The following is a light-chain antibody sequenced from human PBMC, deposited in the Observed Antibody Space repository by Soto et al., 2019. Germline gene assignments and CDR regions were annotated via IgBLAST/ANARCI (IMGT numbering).Light chain of an antibody. CDR2: DVS. Sequence: QSALTQPRSVSGSPGQSVTISCTGTSSDVGGYNYVSWYQQHPGKDPKLMIYDVSKRPSWVPDRFSGSKSGNTASLTISGLQAEDEADYYCCSYAGSYTWVFGGGTQLTVL. CDR3: CSYAGSYTWV. CDR1: SSDVGGYNY. J-gene: IGLJ3*02. V-gene: IGLV2-11*01.